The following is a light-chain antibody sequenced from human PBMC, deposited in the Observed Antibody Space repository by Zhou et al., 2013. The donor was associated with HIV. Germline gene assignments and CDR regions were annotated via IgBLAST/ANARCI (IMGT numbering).Light chain of an antibody. J-gene: IGKJ1*01. CDR3: QQYGSSIPT. CDR1: QSVSSY. CDR2: DAS. V-gene: IGKV3-11*01. Sequence: EIVLTQSPATLSLSPGERATLSCRASQSVSSYLAWYQQKLGQAPRLLIYDASNRATGIPARFSGSGSGTDFTLTISSLEPEDFAVYYCQQYGSSIPTFGQGTKVEI.